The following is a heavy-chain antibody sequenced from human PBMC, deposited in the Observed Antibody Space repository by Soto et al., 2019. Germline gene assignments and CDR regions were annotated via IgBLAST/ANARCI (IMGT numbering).Heavy chain of an antibody. D-gene: IGHD2-8*01. Sequence: ASVKVSCKASGYTFTNYAMHWVRQVPGQRLEWMGWINVDNGNTKYSQRFQGRVTFTRDTSASTAYMELSSLRAEDTAVYYCARDLIVSGGYYQYGMDVWGQGTTVTVS. CDR1: GYTFTNYA. J-gene: IGHJ6*02. CDR3: ARDLIVSGGYYQYGMDV. CDR2: INVDNGNT. V-gene: IGHV1-3*01.